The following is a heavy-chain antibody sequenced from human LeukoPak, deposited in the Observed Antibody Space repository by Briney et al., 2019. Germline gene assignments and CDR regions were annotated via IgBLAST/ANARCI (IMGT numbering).Heavy chain of an antibody. J-gene: IGHJ5*02. CDR3: ARDQGSSWYRWGFDP. Sequence: ASVKVSCKASGYTFTSYGISWVRQAPGQGLEWMGWISAYNGNTNYAQKLQGRVTMTTDTSTSTAYMELMSLRSDDTAVYYCARDQGSSWYRWGFDPWGQGTLVTVSS. CDR1: GYTFTSYG. D-gene: IGHD6-13*01. CDR2: ISAYNGNT. V-gene: IGHV1-18*01.